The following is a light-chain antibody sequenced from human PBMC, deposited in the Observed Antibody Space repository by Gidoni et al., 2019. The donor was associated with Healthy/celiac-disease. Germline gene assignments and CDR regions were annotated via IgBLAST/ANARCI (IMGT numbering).Light chain of an antibody. CDR1: QSVSSSY. CDR3: QQYGSSPRGT. CDR2: VAS. V-gene: IGKV3-20*01. J-gene: IGKJ1*01. Sequence: VLTQSPATLTLSPGERATLSCRASQSVSSSYLDWYQQKPGQAPRPLIYVASSRATGIPDRFSGSGSGTDFTLTISRLEPEDFAVYYCQQYGSSPRGTFGQGTKVEIK.